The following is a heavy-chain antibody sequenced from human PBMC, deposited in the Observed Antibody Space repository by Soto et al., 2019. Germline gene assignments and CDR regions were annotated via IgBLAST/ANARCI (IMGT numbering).Heavy chain of an antibody. CDR2: IYSGGNT. J-gene: IGHJ5*02. D-gene: IGHD5-12*01. CDR3: ARARDGYNFLYSSNYFDP. Sequence: PGGSLRLSCAASGFTVSTNYMSWVRQAPGKGLEWVSVIYSGGNTDYADSVKGRFTISRDNSKRTVYLQMNSLRAEDTGVYYCARARDGYNFLYSSNYFDPWGQGTLVTVSS. V-gene: IGHV3-53*01. CDR1: GFTVSTNY.